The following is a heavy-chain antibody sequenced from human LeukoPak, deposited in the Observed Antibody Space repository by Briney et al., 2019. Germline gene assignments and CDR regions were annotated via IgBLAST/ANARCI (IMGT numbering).Heavy chain of an antibody. D-gene: IGHD2-2*01. CDR1: GGSISSYY. CDR2: IYTSGST. CDR3: ARDKGDSTPWYFDL. Sequence: SQTLSLTCTVSGGSISSYYWSRIRQPAGKGLEWIGRIYTSGSTNYNPSLKSRLTMSVDTSKNQFSLKLSSVTAADTAVYYCARDKGDSTPWYFDLWGRGTLVTVSS. J-gene: IGHJ2*01. V-gene: IGHV4-4*07.